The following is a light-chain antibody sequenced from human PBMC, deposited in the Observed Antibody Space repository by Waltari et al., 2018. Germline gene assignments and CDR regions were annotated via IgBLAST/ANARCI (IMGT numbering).Light chain of an antibody. Sequence: RGSRARSKSLNWDLQKPGPPPKLLIYCASNWQTGVPSRFTGRGAGTNFTLTISSLQPEDFGTYCCKQSFTTVWTCGQGTKVEVK. CDR3: KQSFTTVWT. V-gene: IGKV1-39*01. CDR2: CAS. J-gene: IGKJ1*01. CDR1: RARSKS.